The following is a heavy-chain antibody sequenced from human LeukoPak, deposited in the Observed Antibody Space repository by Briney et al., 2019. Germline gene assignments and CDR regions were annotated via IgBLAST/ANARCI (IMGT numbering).Heavy chain of an antibody. Sequence: GGSLRLSCAVSGFNYRNYGMHWVSQAPGKGLEWVAYIRYDGDNKYYSDSVKGRFTISRDNSKNTLYLQMNSLRSEDTAVYYCAKELPVYNWKYDRGFDQWGQGTLVTVSS. CDR2: IRYDGDNK. V-gene: IGHV3-30*02. CDR1: GFNYRNYG. CDR3: AKELPVYNWKYDRGFDQ. D-gene: IGHD1-7*01. J-gene: IGHJ4*02.